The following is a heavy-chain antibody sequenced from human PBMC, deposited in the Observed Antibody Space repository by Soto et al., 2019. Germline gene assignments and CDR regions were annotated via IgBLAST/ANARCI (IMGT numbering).Heavy chain of an antibody. V-gene: IGHV3-73*02. CDR1: GFTFSGSA. J-gene: IGHJ4*02. CDR3: TGAVVGATGAIS. CDR2: IRSKANNYAT. D-gene: IGHD1-26*01. Sequence: EVQLVESGGGLVQPGGSLKLSCAASGFTFSGSAMHWVRQASGKGLEWVGRIRSKANNYATAYAASVKGRFTLSRDDSQSTVYLQMNSLKTEDTAIYYCTGAVVGATGAISWGQGTLVTVSS.